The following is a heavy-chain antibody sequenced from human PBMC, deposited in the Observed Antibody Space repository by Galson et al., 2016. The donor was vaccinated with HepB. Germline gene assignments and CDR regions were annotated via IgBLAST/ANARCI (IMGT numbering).Heavy chain of an antibody. CDR1: GFTFSSYG. CDR3: GKRIPVAGSWGGGSDC. J-gene: IGHJ4*02. CDR2: ISYDGSHK. D-gene: IGHD6-19*01. Sequence: SLRLSCAASGFTFSSYGMHWVRQAPGKGLEWVAAISYDGSHKYYADSVKGRFTISRDNSKNTVYLQANSLRAEDTAVYYCGKRIPVAGSWGGGSDCWGQGTLVTVSS. V-gene: IGHV3-30*18.